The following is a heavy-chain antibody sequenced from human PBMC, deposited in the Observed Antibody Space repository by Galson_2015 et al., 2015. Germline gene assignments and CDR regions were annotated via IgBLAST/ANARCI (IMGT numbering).Heavy chain of an antibody. Sequence: AISGDSVSSNSVIWHWIRQSPSRGLEWLRRTYYRSKWYIDYAASVNSRITINPDTSKNQFSLQLNSVTPEDTAVYYCVKAPAGTYGIFQYWGQGTLATVSS. CDR2: TYYRSKWYI. D-gene: IGHD1-26*01. J-gene: IGHJ4*02. V-gene: IGHV6-1*01. CDR3: VKAPAGTYGIFQY. CDR1: GDSVSSNSVI.